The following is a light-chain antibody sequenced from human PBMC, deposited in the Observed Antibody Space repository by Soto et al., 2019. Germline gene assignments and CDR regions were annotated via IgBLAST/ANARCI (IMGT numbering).Light chain of an antibody. Sequence: DIQMTQLPSILSAYVGDRVTITCRASETISKWLAWYQQHPGKAPKLLIHKASTVEVGVPSSFTGGGSGTEFTLTITSLPPEDFTTSYCQQYHSFSMLTVGQGTKVEI. V-gene: IGKV1-5*03. J-gene: IGKJ1*01. CDR1: ETISKW. CDR2: KAS. CDR3: QQYHSFSMLT.